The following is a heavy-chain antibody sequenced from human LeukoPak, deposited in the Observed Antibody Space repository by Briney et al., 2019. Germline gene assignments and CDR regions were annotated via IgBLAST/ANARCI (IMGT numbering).Heavy chain of an antibody. CDR3: ARVIGVIAPFDI. V-gene: IGHV4-38-2*02. Sequence: KPSETLSLTCTVSGYSISSGYYWGWIRQPPGKGLEWIGSIYHSGSTYYNPSLKSRVTISVDTSKNQFSLKLSSVTAADTAVYYCARVIGVIAPFDIWGQGTMVTVSS. J-gene: IGHJ3*02. D-gene: IGHD3-16*02. CDR2: IYHSGST. CDR1: GYSISSGYY.